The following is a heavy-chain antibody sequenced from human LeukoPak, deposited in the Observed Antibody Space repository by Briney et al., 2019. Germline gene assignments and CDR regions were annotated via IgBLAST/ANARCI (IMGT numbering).Heavy chain of an antibody. J-gene: IGHJ4*02. Sequence: GGSLRLSCAASGFTFDDYAMHWVRQAPGKGLEWVAGISWNSGSIDYADSVKGRFTISRDNAKNSLYLQMNSLRAEDTALYYCAKDSGSQTTDFDYWGQGTLVTVSS. CDR3: AKDSGSQTTDFDY. CDR2: ISWNSGSI. V-gene: IGHV3-9*01. D-gene: IGHD1-1*01. CDR1: GFTFDDYA.